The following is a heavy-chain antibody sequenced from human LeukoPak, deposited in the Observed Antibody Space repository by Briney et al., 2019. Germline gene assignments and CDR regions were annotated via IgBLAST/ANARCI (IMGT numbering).Heavy chain of an antibody. V-gene: IGHV3-74*01. J-gene: IGHJ4*02. D-gene: IGHD6-19*01. CDR1: GFTFSRYW. CDR2: IKSDGSST. Sequence: GGSLRLSCAASGFTFSRYWMHWVRQAPGKGLVWVSHIKSDGSSTTYADFVKGRFTISRDNAKNMLYLQLNSLRAEDTAVYSCASGYSSGWYVGGSDYWGQGTLVTVSS. CDR3: ASGYSSGWYVGGSDY.